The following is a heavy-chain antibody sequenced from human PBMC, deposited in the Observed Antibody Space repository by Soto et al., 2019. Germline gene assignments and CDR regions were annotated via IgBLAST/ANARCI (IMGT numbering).Heavy chain of an antibody. CDR2: IFPGDSDT. CDR3: ARRDSSSYFYGMDV. V-gene: IGHV5-51*01. Sequence: PGESLKISCKGSGYTFTNHWIDWVRQIPGKGLEWMGIIFPGDSDTRYSPSFEGQVTISADKSISTAYLHFSSLKASDSAIYYCARRDSSSYFYGMDVWGQGTKVTVSS. J-gene: IGHJ6*02. CDR1: GYTFTNHW. D-gene: IGHD3-22*01.